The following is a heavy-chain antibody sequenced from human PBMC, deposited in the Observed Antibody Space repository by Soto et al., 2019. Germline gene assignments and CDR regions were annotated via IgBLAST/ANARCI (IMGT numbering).Heavy chain of an antibody. D-gene: IGHD2-2*01. CDR1: GGTFSSYA. J-gene: IGHJ6*02. CDR3: ARGRYCSSTSCHYYYYYGMDV. Sequence: FSVKVSCKASGGTFSSYAISWVRQAPGQGLEWMGGIIPIFGTANYAQKFQGRVTITADESTSTAYMELSSLRSEDTAVYYCARGRYCSSTSCHYYYYYGMDVWGQGTTVTVSS. V-gene: IGHV1-69*13. CDR2: IIPIFGTA.